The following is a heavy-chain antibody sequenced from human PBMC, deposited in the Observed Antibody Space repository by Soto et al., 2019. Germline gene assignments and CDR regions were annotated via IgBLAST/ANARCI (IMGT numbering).Heavy chain of an antibody. V-gene: IGHV1-3*01. CDR1: DYSFTDFA. J-gene: IGHJ1*01. CDR3: ARDGGRYHSEDLQH. Sequence: QVQLVPSGAEVKKPGASVKVSCKASDYSFTDFAIHWVRQAPGQRPEWMGWINAGNGNTRFSQQFQGRVTFTRDTAASTPYMELSSLTSEDTAVYYCARDGGRYHSEDLQHWGQGTLITVSS. CDR2: INAGNGNT. D-gene: IGHD6-19*01.